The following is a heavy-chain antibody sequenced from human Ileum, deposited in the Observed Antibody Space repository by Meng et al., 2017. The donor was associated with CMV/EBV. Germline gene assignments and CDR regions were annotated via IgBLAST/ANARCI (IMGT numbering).Heavy chain of an antibody. CDR2: IYYTGTA. J-gene: IGHJ4*02. CDR3: ARDDPSNRGGIDS. V-gene: IGHV4-30-4*01. D-gene: IGHD3-16*01. Sequence: QGQREGSGPGLVKPSQTLSLTGTVSGGSITSGDHYWSWVRQTPEKGLEWIGYIYYTGTAYYNPSLKSRSTISIDTSKKQFSLKLTSVTAADSAMYYCARDDPSNRGGIDSWGQGTLVTVSS. CDR1: GGSITSGDHY.